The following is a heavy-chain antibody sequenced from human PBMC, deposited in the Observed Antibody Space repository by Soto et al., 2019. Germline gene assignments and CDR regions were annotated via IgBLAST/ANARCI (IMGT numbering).Heavy chain of an antibody. J-gene: IGHJ6*02. CDR3: ARGPTEQPWSVRYSYGMEV. CDR2: IIPIFGTV. V-gene: IGHV1-69*18. Sequence: QVQLVQSGAEVKKPGSSVKVSCKASGGTFSSSAITWVLQAPGQGLEWMGMIIPIFGTVNYAQKFQGRVTSTAAESTSTAYLELSSLTSDDTAVYYCARGPTEQPWSVRYSYGMEVWGLGTTVTVSS. D-gene: IGHD1-1*01. CDR1: GGTFSSSA.